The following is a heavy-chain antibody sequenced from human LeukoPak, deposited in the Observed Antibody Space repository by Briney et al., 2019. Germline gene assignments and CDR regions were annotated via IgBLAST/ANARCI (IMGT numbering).Heavy chain of an antibody. Sequence: PGRSLRLSCAASGFTFSIYAMDWVRQAPGKGLEWVALISYDGNNKYYADSVKGRFTISRDNSKNTLYLQMNSLRAEDTAIYYCARSYYDSTGYYLAEYFQHWGQGTLVTVSS. CDR3: ARSYYDSTGYYLAEYFQH. CDR1: GFTFSIYA. V-gene: IGHV3-30-3*01. CDR2: ISYDGNNK. J-gene: IGHJ1*01. D-gene: IGHD3-22*01.